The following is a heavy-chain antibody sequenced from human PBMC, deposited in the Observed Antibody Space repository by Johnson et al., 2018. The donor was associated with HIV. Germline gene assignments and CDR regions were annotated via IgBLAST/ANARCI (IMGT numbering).Heavy chain of an antibody. CDR1: GFTFSSYA. CDR3: ARGGSIAARREAFDI. V-gene: IGHV3-30*04. J-gene: IGHJ3*02. Sequence: QVQLVESGGGVVQPGRSLRLSCAASGFTFSSYAMHWVRQAPGKGLEWVAVISYVGSNKYYADSVKGRFTISRDNSKNTLYLQMNSLRAEDTAVYYCARGGSIAARREAFDIWGQVTMVTVSS. CDR2: ISYVGSNK. D-gene: IGHD6-6*01.